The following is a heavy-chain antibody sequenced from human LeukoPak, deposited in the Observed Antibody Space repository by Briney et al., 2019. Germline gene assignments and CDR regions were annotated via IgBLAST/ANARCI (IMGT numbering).Heavy chain of an antibody. Sequence: SVKVSCKASGGTFSSYAISWVRQAPGPGLEWMGRIIPIFGTANYAQKFQGRVTITTDESTSTAYMELSSLRSEDTAVYYCARDRDIERSMDVWGKGTTVTVSS. CDR3: ARDRDIERSMDV. D-gene: IGHD2-15*01. CDR2: IIPIFGTA. CDR1: GGTFSSYA. J-gene: IGHJ6*03. V-gene: IGHV1-69*05.